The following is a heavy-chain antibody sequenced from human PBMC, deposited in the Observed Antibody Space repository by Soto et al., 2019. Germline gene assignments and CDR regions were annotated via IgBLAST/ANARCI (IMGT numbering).Heavy chain of an antibody. D-gene: IGHD2-15*01. CDR3: AKEVGRSRYCSGGSCYSGPDYYYGMDV. CDR2: ISYDGSNK. V-gene: IGHV3-30*18. J-gene: IGHJ6*02. CDR1: GFTFSSYS. Sequence: GGSLRLSCAASGFTFSSYSMHWVRQAPGKGLEWVAVISYDGSNKYYADSVKGRFTISRDNSKNTLYLQMNSLRAEDTAVYYCAKEVGRSRYCSGGSCYSGPDYYYGMDVWGQGTTVTVSS.